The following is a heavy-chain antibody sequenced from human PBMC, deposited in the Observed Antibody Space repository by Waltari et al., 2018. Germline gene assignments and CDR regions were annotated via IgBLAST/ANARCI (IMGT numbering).Heavy chain of an antibody. Sequence: QVQLQESGPGLVKPSETLSLTCAVSGYSISSGYFWGWFRQPPGKGLEWIGSIYHSGGTDYNPSLNSRVTISVDTSKNQFSLKLSSVTAADTAVYYCARNSGNYSFFYWGQGTLVTVSS. CDR1: GYSISSGYF. D-gene: IGHD1-26*01. J-gene: IGHJ4*02. V-gene: IGHV4-38-2*01. CDR3: ARNSGNYSFFY. CDR2: IYHSGGT.